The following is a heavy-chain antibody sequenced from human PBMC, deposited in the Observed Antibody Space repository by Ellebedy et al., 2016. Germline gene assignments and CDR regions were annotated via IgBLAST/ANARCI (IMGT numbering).Heavy chain of an antibody. D-gene: IGHD3-9*01. V-gene: IGHV4-34*01. CDR1: GGSFSGYY. Sequence: SETLSLTXAVYGGSFSGYYWSWIRQPPGKGLEWIGEINHSGSTTYNPSLKSRVTISVDTSKNQFSLKLSSVTAADTAVYYCARQKYYDILTGYRYGMDVWGQGTTVTVSS. CDR2: INHSGST. J-gene: IGHJ6*02. CDR3: ARQKYYDILTGYRYGMDV.